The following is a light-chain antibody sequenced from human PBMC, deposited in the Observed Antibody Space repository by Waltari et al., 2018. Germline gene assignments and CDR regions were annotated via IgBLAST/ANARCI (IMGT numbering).Light chain of an antibody. J-gene: IGKJ1*01. V-gene: IGKV3-20*01. CDR3: QNHERLPAT. CDR2: AAS. CDR1: QSVSKY. Sequence: SCRASQSVSKYLAWYQQRPGQAPRLLIYAASTRATGVPDRFSGSGFGTDFSLTISRLEPEDFAVYYCQNHERLPATLGQGTKVEIK.